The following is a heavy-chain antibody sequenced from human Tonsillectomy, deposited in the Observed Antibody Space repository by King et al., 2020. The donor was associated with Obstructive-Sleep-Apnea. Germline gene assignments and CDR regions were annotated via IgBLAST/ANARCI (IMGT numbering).Heavy chain of an antibody. J-gene: IGHJ4*02. Sequence: DVQLVESGGGLVQPGGALRLSCSASGFTFSSYAMHWVRQAPGKGLEYVSAISSNGGSTYYADSVKGRFTISRDNSKNTLYLQMSSLRAEDTAVYYCVKTRAKYSSAPQGDYWGQGTLVTVSS. CDR2: ISSNGGST. D-gene: IGHD6-25*01. V-gene: IGHV3-64D*06. CDR1: GFTFSSYA. CDR3: VKTRAKYSSAPQGDY.